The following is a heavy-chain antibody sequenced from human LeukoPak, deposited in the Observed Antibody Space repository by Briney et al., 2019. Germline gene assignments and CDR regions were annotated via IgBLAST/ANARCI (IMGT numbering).Heavy chain of an antibody. CDR2: INWNGGST. Sequence: GGSLRLSCAASGFTFSNYAMRWVRQAPGKGLEWVSGINWNGGSTGYADSVKGRFTISRDNAKNSLYLQMNSLRAEDTALYYYARVGRSCSSTSRNNWFDPWGQGTLVTVSS. J-gene: IGHJ5*02. V-gene: IGHV3-20*04. CDR1: GFTFSNYA. CDR3: ARVGRSCSSTSRNNWFDP. D-gene: IGHD2-2*01.